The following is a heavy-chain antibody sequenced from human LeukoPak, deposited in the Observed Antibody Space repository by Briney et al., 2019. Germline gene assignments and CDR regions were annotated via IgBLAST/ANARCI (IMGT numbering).Heavy chain of an antibody. CDR2: ISGNGDNP. CDR3: TKAERKFRHYSGSDPYYRQGGLDF. V-gene: IGHV3-23*01. J-gene: IGHJ4*02. Sequence: GGSLRLSCTVSGFTFNNYAMAWVRQAPGKGLEWVALISGNGDNPYYAESVQGRFTISRDNSKKTLSLQMKNLRAEDTAVYYCTKAERKFRHYSGSDPYYRQGGLDFWGQGTLVTVSS. CDR1: GFTFNNYA. D-gene: IGHD3-10*01.